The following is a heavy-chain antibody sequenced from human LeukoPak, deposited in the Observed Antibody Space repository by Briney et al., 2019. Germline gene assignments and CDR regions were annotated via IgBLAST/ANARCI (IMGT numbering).Heavy chain of an antibody. CDR3: ARDLRGRYSGYDGLEY. J-gene: IGHJ4*02. D-gene: IGHD5-12*01. CDR2: INHSGST. V-gene: IGHV4-34*01. CDR1: GGSFSGYY. Sequence: SETLSLTCAVYGGSFSGYYWSWIRQPPGKGLEWIGEINHSGSTNYNPSLKSRVTISVDTSKNQFSLKLSSVTAADTAVYYCARDLRGRYSGYDGLEYWGQGTLVTVSS.